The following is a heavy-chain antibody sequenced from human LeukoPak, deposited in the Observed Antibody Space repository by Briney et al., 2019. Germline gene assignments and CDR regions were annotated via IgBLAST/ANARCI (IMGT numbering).Heavy chain of an antibody. CDR2: IYPGDSDT. V-gene: IGHV5-51*01. CDR1: GYSFTSYW. J-gene: IGHJ5*02. Sequence: GESLKISCKGSGYSFTSYWIGWVRQMPGKGLEWMGIIYPGDSDTRYSPSFQGQVTISADKSISTAYLQWSSLKASDAAMYYCARSRIAAAVWFDPWGQGTLVTVSS. D-gene: IGHD6-13*01. CDR3: ARSRIAAAVWFDP.